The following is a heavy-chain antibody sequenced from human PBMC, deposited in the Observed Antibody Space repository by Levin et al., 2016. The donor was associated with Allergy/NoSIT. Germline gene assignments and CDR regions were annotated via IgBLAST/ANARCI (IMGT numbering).Heavy chain of an antibody. CDR3: DKRSLTALSLFFDS. Sequence: GESLKISCAASGFTFNTYVMNWVRQAPGKGLEWVSTIGLVGDKYHADSVKGRFTVSRDNSKSVLYLQMNSLRAEDTAMYYCDKRSLTALSLFFDSWGPGTLVTVSS. J-gene: IGHJ4*02. CDR2: IGLVGDK. V-gene: IGHV3-23*01. D-gene: IGHD3-16*01. CDR1: GFTFNTYV.